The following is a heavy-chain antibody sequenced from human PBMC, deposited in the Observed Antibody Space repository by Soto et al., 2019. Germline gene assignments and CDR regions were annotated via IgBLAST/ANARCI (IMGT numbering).Heavy chain of an antibody. J-gene: IGHJ4*02. V-gene: IGHV6-1*01. CDR1: GDSVSSTSTA. D-gene: IGHD6-19*01. Sequence: QTLSLTCAISGDSVSSTSTAWSWIRQSPSRGLEWLGRTYYRSNWYTDYAVSVKSRITISPDTSKNQFSLQLNSVTPEDTAVYYCARGSYYSGWVWGQGTLVTVSS. CDR3: ARGSYYSGWV. CDR2: TYYRSNWYT.